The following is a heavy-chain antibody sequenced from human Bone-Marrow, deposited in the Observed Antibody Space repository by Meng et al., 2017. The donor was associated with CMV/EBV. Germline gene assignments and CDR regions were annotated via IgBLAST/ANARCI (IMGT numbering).Heavy chain of an antibody. CDR2: TRFDGSDK. Sequence: GESLKISCAASGFTFSSYGMRWVGQAPGKGLEWVALTRFDGSDKFYADAVKGRFTISRDNSKNTLYLQMDSLRTEDRAVYYCGKGWGPEYWGRGTLVTVSS. J-gene: IGHJ4*02. CDR1: GFTFSSYG. D-gene: IGHD1-14*01. CDR3: GKGWGPEY. V-gene: IGHV3-30*02.